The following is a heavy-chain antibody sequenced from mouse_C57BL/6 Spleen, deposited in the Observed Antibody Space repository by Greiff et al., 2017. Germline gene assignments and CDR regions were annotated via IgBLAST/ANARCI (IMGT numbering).Heavy chain of an antibody. J-gene: IGHJ4*01. CDR1: GYTFTSYW. D-gene: IGHD2-4*01. CDR3: ARGRDDDEKGVVYAMDY. CDR2: IHPNSGST. V-gene: IGHV1-64*01. Sequence: QVQLQQPGAELVKPGASVKLSCKASGYTFTSYWMHWVKQRPGQGLEWIGMIHPNSGSTNYNEKFKSKATLTVDKSSSTAYMQLSSLTSEDSAVYYCARGRDDDEKGVVYAMDYWGQGTSVTVSS.